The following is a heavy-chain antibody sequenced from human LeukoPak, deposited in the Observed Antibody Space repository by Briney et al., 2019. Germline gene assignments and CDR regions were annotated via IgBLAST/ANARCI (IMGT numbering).Heavy chain of an antibody. V-gene: IGHV3-7*01. CDR1: GISFSSYW. D-gene: IGHD3-22*01. Sequence: GGSLRLYCVASGISFSSYWMAWVRQAPGKGLEWVANIKYDGTHKFYADSVKGRFTISRDNAKNSLFLEMNSLRADDTAVYFCASSHDSSGNNWGQGTLVTVSS. J-gene: IGHJ4*02. CDR3: ASSHDSSGNN. CDR2: IKYDGTHK.